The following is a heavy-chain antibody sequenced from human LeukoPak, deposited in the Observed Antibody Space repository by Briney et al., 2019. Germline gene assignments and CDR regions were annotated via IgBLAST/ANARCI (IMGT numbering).Heavy chain of an antibody. CDR2: ISGSGGST. CDR1: GFTFSSYA. V-gene: IGHV3-23*01. CDR3: ATPGDSSGYYLNYYFDY. D-gene: IGHD3-22*01. Sequence: GGSLRLSCAASGFTFSSYAMSWVRQAPGKGLEWVSAISGSGGSTYYADSVKGRLTISRDNSKNTLYLQMNSPRAEDTAVYYCATPGDSSGYYLNYYFDYWGQGTLVTVSS. J-gene: IGHJ4*02.